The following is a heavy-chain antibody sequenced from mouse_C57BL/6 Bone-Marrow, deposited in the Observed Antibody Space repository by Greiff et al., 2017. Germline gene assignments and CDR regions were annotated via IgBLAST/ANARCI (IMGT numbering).Heavy chain of an antibody. CDR3: ARSGYYYGSSAY. CDR2: IYPSDSET. CDR1: GYTFTSYW. J-gene: IGHJ3*01. V-gene: IGHV1-61*01. D-gene: IGHD1-1*01. Sequence: QVQLQQPGAELVRPGSSVKLSCKASGYTFTSYWMDWVKQRPGQGLEWIGNIYPSDSETHYNQKFKDKATLTVDKSSSTAYMQLSSLTSEDSAVYYCARSGYYYGSSAYWGQGTLVTGSA.